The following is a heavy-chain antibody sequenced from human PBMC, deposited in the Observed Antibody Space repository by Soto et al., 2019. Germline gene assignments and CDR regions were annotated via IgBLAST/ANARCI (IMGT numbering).Heavy chain of an antibody. CDR2: IKSDGSST. CDR3: AIGVGDYNYLDY. Sequence: EVQLVESGGGLVQPGGSLRLSCAASGFLFNTYWMFWVRQAPRKGLLWVSRIKSDGSSTNYADSVKGRFTISRDNAKNTLYLQMTSLRAEDTAVYYCAIGVGDYNYLDYWCQGILVTVSS. J-gene: IGHJ4*02. D-gene: IGHD3-9*01. CDR1: GFLFNTYW. V-gene: IGHV3-74*01.